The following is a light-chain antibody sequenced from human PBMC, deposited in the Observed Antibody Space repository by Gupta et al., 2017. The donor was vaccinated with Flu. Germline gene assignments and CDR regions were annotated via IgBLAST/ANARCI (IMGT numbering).Light chain of an antibody. J-gene: IGLJ1*01. CDR2: EVS. Sequence: GTSSDVGSYNLVSWYQQHPGKAPKLMIYEVSKRPSGVSNRFSGSKSGNTASLTISGLQAEDEADYYCCSYAGSSTFFGTGTKVTVL. CDR3: CSYAGSSTF. V-gene: IGLV2-23*02. CDR1: SSDVGSYNL.